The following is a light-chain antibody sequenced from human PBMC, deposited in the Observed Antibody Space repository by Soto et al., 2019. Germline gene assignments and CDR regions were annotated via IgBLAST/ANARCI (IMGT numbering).Light chain of an antibody. CDR2: GSS. CDR3: QQYKTWRT. Sequence: EIVMTQSPVTLSVSPGERVTLLCRANQTVGTSLAWSQQKPGQAPRLLIYGSSSRATGIPARFSGSGSGTEFTLTIISRQSEDFGTYYWQQYKTWRTFGQGTSLELK. CDR1: QTVGTS. V-gene: IGKV3D-15*01. J-gene: IGKJ1*01.